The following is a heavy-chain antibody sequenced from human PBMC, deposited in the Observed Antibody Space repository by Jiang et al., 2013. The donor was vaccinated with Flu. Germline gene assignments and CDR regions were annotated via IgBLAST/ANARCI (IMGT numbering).Heavy chain of an antibody. V-gene: IGHV4-34*01. CDR2: INHSGST. CDR3: ARGGNILWFGPSRAYFDL. J-gene: IGHJ2*01. Sequence: LLKPSETLSLTCAVYGGSFSGYYWSWIRQPPGKGLEWIGEINHSGSTNYNPSLKSRVTISVDTSKNQFSLKLSSVTAADTAVYYCARGGNILWFGPSRAYFDLWGRGTLVTVSS. CDR1: GGSFSGYY. D-gene: IGHD3-10*01.